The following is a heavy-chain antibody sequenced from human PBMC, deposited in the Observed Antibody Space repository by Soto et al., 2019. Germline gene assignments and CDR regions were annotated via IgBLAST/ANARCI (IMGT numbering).Heavy chain of an antibody. Sequence: QVQLQESGPGLVKPSQTLSLTCTVSGGSISSGGYYWSWIRQHPGKGLEWIGYIYYSGSTYYNPSLKSRVTISVDTSKNQFSLKLSSVTAADTAVYYCARMPRLQYYYYGMDVWGQGTTVTVSS. V-gene: IGHV4-31*03. CDR3: ARMPRLQYYYYGMDV. J-gene: IGHJ6*02. D-gene: IGHD2-2*01. CDR2: IYYSGST. CDR1: GGSISSGGYY.